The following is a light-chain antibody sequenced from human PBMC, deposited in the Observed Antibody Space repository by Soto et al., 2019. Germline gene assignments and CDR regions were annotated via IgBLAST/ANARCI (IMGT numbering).Light chain of an antibody. CDR3: AAWDDSLKGV. J-gene: IGLJ2*01. Sequence: QSVLTQPPSASGTLGQRVTISCSGSSSNIGSNTVNWYQQLPGTAPKLLIYSNNQRPSGVPDRFSGSKSGTSASLAISGLQSEDEADYYCAAWDDSLKGVFGGGTKLTVL. CDR1: SSNIGSNT. V-gene: IGLV1-44*01. CDR2: SNN.